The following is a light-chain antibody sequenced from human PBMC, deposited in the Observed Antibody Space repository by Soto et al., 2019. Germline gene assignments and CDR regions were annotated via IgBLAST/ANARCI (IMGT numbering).Light chain of an antibody. J-gene: IGKJ1*01. CDR1: QGIRSE. Sequence: AIQMTQSPSSLSASVGDRVIITCRASQGIRSELAWYQQKPGKAPDLLIYAASTLQPGVPYRFSGSRSGNDFPLTISNLPPEDFATYYCLQDYSYPRTFGQGTKVEIK. CDR2: AAS. CDR3: LQDYSYPRT. V-gene: IGKV1-6*01.